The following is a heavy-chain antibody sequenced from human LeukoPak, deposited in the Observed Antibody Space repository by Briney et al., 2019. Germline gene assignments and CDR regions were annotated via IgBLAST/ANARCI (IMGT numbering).Heavy chain of an antibody. CDR2: VDYLGST. J-gene: IGHJ6*02. Sequence: PSETLSLTCTVSGGSISSSSYYWGWIRQPPGKGLEWIGYVDYLGSTNYNPSLKSRVTISVDTSKNQFSLKLSSVTAADTAVYYCARYTIFGVARYGMDVWGQGTTVTVSS. V-gene: IGHV4-61*05. CDR3: ARYTIFGVARYGMDV. CDR1: GGSISSSSYY. D-gene: IGHD3-3*01.